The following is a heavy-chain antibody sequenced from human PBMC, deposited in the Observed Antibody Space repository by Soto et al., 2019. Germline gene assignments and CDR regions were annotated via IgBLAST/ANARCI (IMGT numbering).Heavy chain of an antibody. CDR1: GFSLSTSGVG. CDR3: ALHGDNPGWIDY. D-gene: IGHD4-17*01. Sequence: QITLKESGPTLVKPTQTLTLTCTFSGFSLSTSGVGVGWIRQPPGKALEWLALIYWDDDKRYSPSLKSRLTIPKDTSKHQVVLTMTNMDPVDTATYYCALHGDNPGWIDYWGQGTLVTVSS. CDR2: IYWDDDK. V-gene: IGHV2-5*02. J-gene: IGHJ4*02.